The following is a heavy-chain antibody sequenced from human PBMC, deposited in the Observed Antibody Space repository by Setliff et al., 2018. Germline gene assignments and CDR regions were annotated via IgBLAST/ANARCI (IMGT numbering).Heavy chain of an antibody. J-gene: IGHJ6*03. V-gene: IGHV3-30*02. Sequence: GGSLRLSCTTSGFNFGAYVMHWVRQAPGKGLEWVAFIRFDESDKFYLESVRGRFSISRDNSKNTVYLQMNSLRVEDTAVYHCAKEGMRYWGSPGYMDVWGKGTTVTVSS. CDR1: GFNFGAYV. CDR3: AKEGMRYWGSPGYMDV. D-gene: IGHD7-27*01. CDR2: IRFDESDK.